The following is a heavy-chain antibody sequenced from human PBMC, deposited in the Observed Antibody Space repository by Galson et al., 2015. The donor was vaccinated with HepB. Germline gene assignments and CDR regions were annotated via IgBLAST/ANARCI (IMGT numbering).Heavy chain of an antibody. V-gene: IGHV3-23*01. Sequence: SLRLSCAASGFTFSDYYMSWVRQAPGKGLEWVSAISGSGGSTYHADSVKGRFTISRDNSKNTLYLQMNSLRAEDTAVYYCAKVTMIVVVIPFDYWGQGTLVTVSS. J-gene: IGHJ4*02. D-gene: IGHD3-22*01. CDR3: AKVTMIVVVIPFDY. CDR2: ISGSGGST. CDR1: GFTFSDYY.